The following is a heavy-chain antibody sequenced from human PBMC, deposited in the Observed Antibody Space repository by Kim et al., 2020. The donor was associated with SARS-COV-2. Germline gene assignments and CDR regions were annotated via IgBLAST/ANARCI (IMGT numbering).Heavy chain of an antibody. CDR1: GYSFTSYW. CDR2: IYPGDSDT. D-gene: IGHD4-4*01. J-gene: IGHJ6*02. V-gene: IGHV5-51*01. Sequence: GESLKISCKGSGYSFTSYWIGWVRQMPGKGLEWMGIIYPGDSDTRYSPSFQGQVTISADKSISTAYLQWSSLKASDTAMYYCARHPLQYGVGFYYYYGMDVWGQGTTVTVSS. CDR3: ARHPLQYGVGFYYYYGMDV.